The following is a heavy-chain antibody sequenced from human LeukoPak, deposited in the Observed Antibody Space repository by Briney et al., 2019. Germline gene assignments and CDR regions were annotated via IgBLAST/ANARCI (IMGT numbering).Heavy chain of an antibody. CDR1: GYSFSTYW. CDR3: ARVGDSGLFDD. J-gene: IGHJ4*02. D-gene: IGHD5-12*01. V-gene: IGHV5-51*01. Sequence: GESLKISCKGSGYSFSTYWIGWVRQMPGKGLEWMGIIYVGDSNTIYRPPFQGQVTISADKSISTAYLQWSSLRTSDTAMYYCARVGDSGLFDDWGQGTLVTVSS. CDR2: IYVGDSNT.